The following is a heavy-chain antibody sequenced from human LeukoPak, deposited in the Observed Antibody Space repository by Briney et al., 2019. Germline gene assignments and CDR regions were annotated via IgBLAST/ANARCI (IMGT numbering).Heavy chain of an antibody. CDR3: ARDHFFLMDYSNYKYDYYFDY. D-gene: IGHD4-11*01. Sequence: PSETLSLTCAVYGGSFSGYYWSWIRQPPGKGLEWIGKINHSGSTNYNPSLKSRVTISVDTSKNQFSLKLSSVTAADTAVYYCARDHFFLMDYSNYKYDYYFDYWGQGTLVTVSS. V-gene: IGHV4-34*01. CDR1: GGSFSGYY. J-gene: IGHJ4*02. CDR2: INHSGST.